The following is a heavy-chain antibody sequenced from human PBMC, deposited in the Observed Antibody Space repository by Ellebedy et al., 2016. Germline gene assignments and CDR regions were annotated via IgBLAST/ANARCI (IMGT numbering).Heavy chain of an antibody. J-gene: IGHJ3*02. CDR2: ISWNSGSI. Sequence: LSLXXAVYGGSFSGYYWSWVRQAPGKGLEWVSGISWNSGSIGYADSVKGRFTISRDNAKNSLYLQMNSLRAEDTALYYCAKDWGWELPGSAFDIWGQGTMVTVSS. D-gene: IGHD1-26*01. V-gene: IGHV3-9*01. CDR1: GGSFSGYY. CDR3: AKDWGWELPGSAFDI.